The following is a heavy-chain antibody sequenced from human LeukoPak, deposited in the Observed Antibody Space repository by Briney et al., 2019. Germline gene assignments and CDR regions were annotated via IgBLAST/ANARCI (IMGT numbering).Heavy chain of an antibody. J-gene: IGHJ4*02. D-gene: IGHD6-13*01. V-gene: IGHV3-23*01. CDR3: AREEQQKRGGFDY. CDR2: ISGSGGST. Sequence: GGYLRLSFAASGFTFNTYAMGWVRQAPGKGLEWVSAISGSGGSTYYADSVKGRFTISRDASRNTLYLQMNSLRAEDTAVYYCAREEQQKRGGFDYWGQGTLVAVSS. CDR1: GFTFNTYA.